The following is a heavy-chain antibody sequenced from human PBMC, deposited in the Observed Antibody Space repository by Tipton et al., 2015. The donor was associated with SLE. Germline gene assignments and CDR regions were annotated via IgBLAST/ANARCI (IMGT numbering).Heavy chain of an antibody. J-gene: IGHJ5*02. CDR2: FYFLGST. Sequence: TLSLTCTVSGGSISRSTYHWGWIRQPPGKGLEWIGNFYFLGSTFYNPSLKSRVSISLDKSKNQFSLKLSSVTAADTAVYYCARGGTVFGVVLNWFDPWGQGTLVTVSS. CDR3: ARGGTVFGVVLNWFDP. V-gene: IGHV4-39*07. D-gene: IGHD3-3*01. CDR1: GGSISRSTYH.